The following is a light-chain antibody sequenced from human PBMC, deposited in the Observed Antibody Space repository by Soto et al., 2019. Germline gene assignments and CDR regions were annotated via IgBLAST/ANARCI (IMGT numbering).Light chain of an antibody. V-gene: IGKV1-5*01. CDR3: PQFKTFPWT. Sequence: VRVTLSPSIVSAYERDRVTITCWASQSISSWLAWYQQKPGKVPKVLIYDASSLESGVPSRFSGSGSGTEFTLTISSLQPEDFATYYCPQFKTFPWTFGQGTKVDIK. J-gene: IGKJ1*01. CDR1: QSISSW. CDR2: DAS.